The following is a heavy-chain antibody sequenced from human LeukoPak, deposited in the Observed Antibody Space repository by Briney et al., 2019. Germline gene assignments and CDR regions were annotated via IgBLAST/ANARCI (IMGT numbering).Heavy chain of an antibody. D-gene: IGHD3-22*01. Sequence: SETLSLTCAVYGGSFSGYYWSWTRQPPGKGLEWIGEINHSGSTNYNPSLKSRVTISVDTSKNQFSLKLSSVTAADTAVYYCARGGPGRDYYDSSGNGNYGMDVWGQGTTVTVSS. CDR3: ARGGPGRDYYDSSGNGNYGMDV. V-gene: IGHV4-34*01. J-gene: IGHJ6*02. CDR1: GGSFSGYY. CDR2: INHSGST.